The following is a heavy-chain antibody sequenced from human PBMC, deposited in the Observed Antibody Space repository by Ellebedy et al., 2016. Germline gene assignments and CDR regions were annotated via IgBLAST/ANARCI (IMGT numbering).Heavy chain of an antibody. CDR2: IRSKAYGGTT. CDR1: GFTFGDYA. Sequence: GESLKISXTASGFTFGDYAMSWFRQAPGKGLEWVGFIRSKAYGGTTEYAASVKGRFTISRDDSKSIAYLQMNSLKTEDTAVYYCTRDGFEALLYYYYYMDVWGKGTTVTVSS. D-gene: IGHD3-10*01. V-gene: IGHV3-49*03. CDR3: TRDGFEALLYYYYYMDV. J-gene: IGHJ6*03.